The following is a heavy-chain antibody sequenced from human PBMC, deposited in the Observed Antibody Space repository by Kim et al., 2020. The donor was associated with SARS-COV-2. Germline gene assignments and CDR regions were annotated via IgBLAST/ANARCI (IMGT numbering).Heavy chain of an antibody. CDR3: ARYRGRGYSYGYTWFDP. V-gene: IGHV3-11*06. J-gene: IGHJ5*02. D-gene: IGHD5-18*01. Sequence: VKCRVTISGDNTKNSLYLQMNSLGAEDTAVYYCARYRGRGYSYGYTWFDPWGQGTLVTVSS.